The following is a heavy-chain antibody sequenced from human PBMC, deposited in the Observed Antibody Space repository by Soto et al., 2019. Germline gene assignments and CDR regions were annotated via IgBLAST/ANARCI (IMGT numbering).Heavy chain of an antibody. CDR2: IIPLTETP. J-gene: IGHJ4*02. Sequence: QVQVVQSGAEVKKPGASVKVSCKAYGGTFSNYAISWVRQAPGHGLEWVGGIIPLTETPVYAQTVQGRLTSTADEITSAAYMELSSLRSDDTAVYYCAMGTRNSWTWDFWGQGTLVTVSS. D-gene: IGHD6-13*01. CDR3: AMGTRNSWTWDF. CDR1: GGTFSNYA. V-gene: IGHV1-69*01.